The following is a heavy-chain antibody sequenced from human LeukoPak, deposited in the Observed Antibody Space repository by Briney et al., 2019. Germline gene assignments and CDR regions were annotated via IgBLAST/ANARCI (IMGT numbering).Heavy chain of an antibody. J-gene: IGHJ4*02. Sequence: PGGSLRLSCSASGFTFSSYGMHWVRQAPGKGLEWVAVIWYDGSNKYYADSVKGRFTISRDNSKNTLYLQMNSLRAEDTAVYYCARGRIQLFPYFDYWGQGTLVTVSS. CDR3: ARGRIQLFPYFDY. V-gene: IGHV3-33*08. D-gene: IGHD5-18*01. CDR2: IWYDGSNK. CDR1: GFTFSSYG.